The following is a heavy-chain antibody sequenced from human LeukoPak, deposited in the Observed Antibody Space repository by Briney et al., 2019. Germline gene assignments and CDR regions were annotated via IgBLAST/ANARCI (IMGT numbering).Heavy chain of an antibody. CDR2: ISSSDVNT. J-gene: IGHJ4*02. CDR3: AKLGQMTTVTTSENY. Sequence: GGSLRLSCAASGFTFNNYAMNWVRQAPGKGLEWISSISSSDVNTYYADSVKGRFTISRDNSKNTLYLQMNSLRAEDTAVYYCAKLGQMTTVTTSENYWGQGTLVTVSS. D-gene: IGHD4-17*01. CDR1: GFTFNNYA. V-gene: IGHV3-23*01.